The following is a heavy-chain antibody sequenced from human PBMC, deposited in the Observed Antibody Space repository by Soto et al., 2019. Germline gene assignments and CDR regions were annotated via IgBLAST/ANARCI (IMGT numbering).Heavy chain of an antibody. CDR1: GYTFTSYY. D-gene: IGHD3-22*01. CDR2: INPSGGST. Sequence: GASVKVSCKASGYTFTSYYMHCVRQAPGQGLEWMGIINPSGGSTSYAQKFQGRVTMTRDTSTSTAYMELSSLRSEDTAVYYCASGPLYYYDSSGYYYGTHGYAFDIWGQGTMVTVSS. CDR3: ASGPLYYYDSSGYYYGTHGYAFDI. J-gene: IGHJ3*02. V-gene: IGHV1-46*01.